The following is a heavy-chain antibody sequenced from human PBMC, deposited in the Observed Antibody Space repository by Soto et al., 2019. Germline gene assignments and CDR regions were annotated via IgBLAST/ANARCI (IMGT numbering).Heavy chain of an antibody. D-gene: IGHD2-2*01. Sequence: SVKVSCKASGGTFSSYTISWVRQAPGQGLEWMGRIIPILGIANYAQKFQGRVTITADKSTSTAYMELSSLRSEDTAVYYCARDLNSLYCSSTSCYRIYYYYGMDVWGQGTTVTVSS. CDR2: IIPILGIA. V-gene: IGHV1-69*04. J-gene: IGHJ6*02. CDR1: GGTFSSYT. CDR3: ARDLNSLYCSSTSCYRIYYYYGMDV.